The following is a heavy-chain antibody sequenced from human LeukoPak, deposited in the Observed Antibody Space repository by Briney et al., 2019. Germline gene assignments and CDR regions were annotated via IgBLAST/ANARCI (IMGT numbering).Heavy chain of an antibody. D-gene: IGHD3-9*01. J-gene: IGHJ4*02. CDR2: INTDGSST. Sequence: GGSLRLSCAASGFTFSSYWMHWVRQAPGKGLVWVSRINTDGSSTSYADSVKGRFTISRDNAKNSLYLQMNSLRAEDTAVYYCAGDLRYFDWLSEEVDYWGQGTLVTVSS. CDR1: GFTFSSYW. CDR3: AGDLRYFDWLSEEVDY. V-gene: IGHV3-74*01.